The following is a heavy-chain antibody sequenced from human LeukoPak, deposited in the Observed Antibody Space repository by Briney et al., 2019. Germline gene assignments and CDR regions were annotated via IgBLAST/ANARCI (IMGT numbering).Heavy chain of an antibody. J-gene: IGHJ4*02. CDR1: GFTFSSYS. D-gene: IGHD5-24*01. V-gene: IGHV3-21*01. CDR2: ISSSSSYI. Sequence: GGSLRLSCEASGFTFSSYSMNWVRQAPGKGLEWVSSISSSSSYIYYADSVKGRFTISRDNAKNSLYLQMNSLRAEDMAVYYCARGRDGYSFDYWGQGTLVTVSS. CDR3: ARGRDGYSFDY.